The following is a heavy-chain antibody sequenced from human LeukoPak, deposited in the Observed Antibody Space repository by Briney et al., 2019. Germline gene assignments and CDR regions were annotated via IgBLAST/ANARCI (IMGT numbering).Heavy chain of an antibody. D-gene: IGHD3-22*01. J-gene: IGHJ5*02. V-gene: IGHV1-24*01. CDR2: FDPENGET. CDR3: ATDLRYYYDSSGYYGGFDP. CDR1: GYTLTELS. Sequence: ASVKVSCKVSGYTLTELSMHWVRQAPGKGLEWMGGFDPENGETIYAQKFQGRVTMTEDTSTDTAYMELSSLRSEDTAVYYCATDLRYYYDSSGYYGGFDPWGEGTLVTVSS.